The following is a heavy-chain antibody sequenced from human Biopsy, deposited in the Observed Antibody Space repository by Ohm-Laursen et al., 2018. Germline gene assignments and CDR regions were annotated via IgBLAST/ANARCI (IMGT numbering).Heavy chain of an antibody. Sequence: SETLSLTCTVSGDSISSYYWSWIRQPPGKGLEWIGNFYYSGSTNYNPSLKSRITMSAHTSTNQFSLKLTSVTAADTAVYYCARDKITYCTSTSCDYFGMDVWGQGTTVTVSS. V-gene: IGHV4-59*01. CDR3: ARDKITYCTSTSCDYFGMDV. CDR2: FYYSGST. CDR1: GDSISSYY. D-gene: IGHD2-2*01. J-gene: IGHJ6*02.